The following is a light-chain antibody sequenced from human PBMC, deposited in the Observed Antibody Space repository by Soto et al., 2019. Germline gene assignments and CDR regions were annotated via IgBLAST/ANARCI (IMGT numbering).Light chain of an antibody. CDR3: ATWDDRHVV. Sequence: QSVLTQSPSASGTPGQRVTISCSGSSSNIGRNYVYWYQQLPGTAPKLLIYRNDQRPSGVPDRVSGSKSGTSASLAISGLRSEDEADYFCATWDDRHVVLGGGTKLTVL. CDR2: RND. CDR1: SSNIGRNY. J-gene: IGLJ2*01. V-gene: IGLV1-47*01.